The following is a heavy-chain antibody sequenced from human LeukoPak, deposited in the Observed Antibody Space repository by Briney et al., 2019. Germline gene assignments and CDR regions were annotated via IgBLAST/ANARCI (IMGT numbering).Heavy chain of an antibody. D-gene: IGHD2-2*01. J-gene: IGHJ4*02. CDR3: AKAYCSTTNCFADY. CDR2: ISGSGEST. V-gene: IGHV3-23*01. Sequence: GGSLRLSCAASGFTFSSYAMHWVRQAPGKGLEWFSGISGSGESTYYADSVKGRFTISRDNSKNTLYLQMNSLRVEGTAFYYCAKAYCSTTNCFADYWGQGTLVTVSS. CDR1: GFTFSSYA.